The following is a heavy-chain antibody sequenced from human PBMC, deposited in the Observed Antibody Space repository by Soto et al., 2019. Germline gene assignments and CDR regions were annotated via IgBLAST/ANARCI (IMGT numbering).Heavy chain of an antibody. CDR1: GGTFSSYA. Sequence: SVKVSCKASGGTFSSYAISWVRQAPGQGLEWMGGIIPIFGTANYAQKFQGRVTITADESTSTAYMELSSLRSEDKAVYYCARAGTAMVKSSAFDIWGQGTMVTVSS. CDR2: IIPIFGTA. V-gene: IGHV1-69*13. CDR3: ARAGTAMVKSSAFDI. D-gene: IGHD5-18*01. J-gene: IGHJ3*02.